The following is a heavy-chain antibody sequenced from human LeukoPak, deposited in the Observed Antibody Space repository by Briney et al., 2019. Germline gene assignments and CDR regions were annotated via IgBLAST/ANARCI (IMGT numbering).Heavy chain of an antibody. CDR2: IYYSGST. V-gene: IGHV4-39*01. CDR3: AAMGVGDFWSGYYKDD. Sequence: SDTLSLTCTVSGGSISSSSYYWGWIRQPPGKGLEWLGSIYYSGSTYYNPSLKSRVALSVDPSKNQFSLELSAVTAADTAAYYCAAMGVGDFWSGYYKDDWGQGTLVTVSS. D-gene: IGHD3-3*01. J-gene: IGHJ4*02. CDR1: GGSISSSSYY.